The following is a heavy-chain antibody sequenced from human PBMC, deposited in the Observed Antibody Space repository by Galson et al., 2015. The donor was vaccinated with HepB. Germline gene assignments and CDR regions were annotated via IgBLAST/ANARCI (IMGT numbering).Heavy chain of an antibody. Sequence: SLRLSCAASGFSISNYGMHWVRQAPGKGLEWVAFIRYDESNKEYADSVKGRFTISRDNFRNTLYLHMNSLRSEDTAVYYCANEKGAAPHDFWGQGTLVNVSS. CDR2: IRYDESNK. CDR1: GFSISNYG. CDR3: ANEKGAAPHDF. D-gene: IGHD3-16*01. V-gene: IGHV3-30*02. J-gene: IGHJ4*02.